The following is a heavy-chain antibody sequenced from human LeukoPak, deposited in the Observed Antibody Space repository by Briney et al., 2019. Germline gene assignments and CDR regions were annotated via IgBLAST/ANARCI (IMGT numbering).Heavy chain of an antibody. J-gene: IGHJ3*02. CDR1: GFTVSSNY. Sequence: PGGSLRLSCAASGFTVSSNYMSWVRQAPGKGLEWVSVIYSGGSTYYADSVKGRFTISRDNSKNALYLQMNSLRAEDTAVYYCARDCGGDCYSPDAFDIWGQGTMVTASS. D-gene: IGHD2-21*02. CDR2: IYSGGST. CDR3: ARDCGGDCYSPDAFDI. V-gene: IGHV3-53*01.